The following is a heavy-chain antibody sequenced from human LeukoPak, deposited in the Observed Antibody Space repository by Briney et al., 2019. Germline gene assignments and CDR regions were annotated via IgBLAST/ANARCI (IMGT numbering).Heavy chain of an antibody. V-gene: IGHV4-59*01. Sequence: SETLSLTCTVSGGSINGYYWSWIRQPPGKGLEWMGYIYYSGSTNYNPSLKSRVTISVDTSKNQFSLRLRSVTAADTAVYYCAGVTNYYYYGMDVWGQGTTVTVSS. CDR1: GGSINGYY. J-gene: IGHJ6*02. CDR3: AGVTNYYYYGMDV. D-gene: IGHD4-11*01. CDR2: IYYSGST.